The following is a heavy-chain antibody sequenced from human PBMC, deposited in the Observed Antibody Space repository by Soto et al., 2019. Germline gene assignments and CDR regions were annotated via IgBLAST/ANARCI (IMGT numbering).Heavy chain of an antibody. CDR1: EFTVRTYA. D-gene: IGHD6-13*01. Sequence: GGSLRLSWSASEFTVRTYAMSWVRQAPGKGLEWVSAISGSGDTTYYAGSVKGRFTISRDTSKNTLFLQMNSLRAEDTALYYCAKSYSSNWYDYFDYWGQGNLVTGSS. J-gene: IGHJ4*02. V-gene: IGHV3-23*01. CDR2: ISGSGDTT. CDR3: AKSYSSNWYDYFDY.